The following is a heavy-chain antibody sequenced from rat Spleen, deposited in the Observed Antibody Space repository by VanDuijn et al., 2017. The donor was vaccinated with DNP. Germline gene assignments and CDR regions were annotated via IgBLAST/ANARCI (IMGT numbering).Heavy chain of an antibody. V-gene: IGHV5-7*01. J-gene: IGHJ1*01. CDR2: IIYDGSNT. D-gene: IGHD1-11*01. Sequence: EVQLVESGGGVVQPGRSLKLSCAASGFTFSDYAMAWVRQSPKKGMEWVATIIYDGSNTYYRDSVKGRFTISRDNAILTLYLKMDSLRSEDTATYYCARHYGGYSYYWYFDFWGPGTMVTVSS. CDR3: ARHYGGYSYYWYFDF. CDR1: GFTFSDYA.